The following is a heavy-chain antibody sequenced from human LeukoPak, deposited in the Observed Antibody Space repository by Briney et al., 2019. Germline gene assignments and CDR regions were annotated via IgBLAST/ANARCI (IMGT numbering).Heavy chain of an antibody. CDR2: IASTGET. D-gene: IGHD3-16*01. CDR3: VRGGKLGFDY. CDR1: GYTFSTFD. Sequence: GGSLRLSCAASGYTFSTFDMHWVRQASGRGLEWVSSIASTGETYYAGSVKGRFTISRENAKNSLYLQMNSLRAGDTAVYHCVRGGKLGFDYWGQGTLVNVSS. V-gene: IGHV3-13*01. J-gene: IGHJ4*02.